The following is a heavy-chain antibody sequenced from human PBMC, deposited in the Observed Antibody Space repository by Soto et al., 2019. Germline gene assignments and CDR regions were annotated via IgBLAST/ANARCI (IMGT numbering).Heavy chain of an antibody. V-gene: IGHV4-61*08. CDR3: ARGRTAPPRTYYFDS. D-gene: IGHD1-1*01. J-gene: IGHJ4*02. CDR2: IYYSGST. Sequence: PSETLSLTCTVSGGSISSGGYYWSWIRQHPGKGLEWIGYIYYSGSTTYNPSLKSRVTMSVDTSKNQFSLELSSVTSADTAIYYCARGRTAPPRTYYFDSWGQGSLVTVSS. CDR1: GGSISSGGYY.